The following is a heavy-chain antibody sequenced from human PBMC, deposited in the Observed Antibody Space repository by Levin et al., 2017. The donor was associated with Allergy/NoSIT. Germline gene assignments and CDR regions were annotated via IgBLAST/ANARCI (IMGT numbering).Heavy chain of an antibody. J-gene: IGHJ2*01. CDR3: ARRADIAAAGPQYFDL. Sequence: LSLTCAASGFTFDDYAMHWVRQAPGKGLEWVSSITWNSGTIGYADSVKGRFRISRDNAKNSLYLQMNSLRADDTALYYCARRADIAAAGPQYFDLWGRGTLVTVSS. CDR2: ITWNSGTI. CDR1: GFTFDDYA. V-gene: IGHV3-9*01. D-gene: IGHD6-13*01.